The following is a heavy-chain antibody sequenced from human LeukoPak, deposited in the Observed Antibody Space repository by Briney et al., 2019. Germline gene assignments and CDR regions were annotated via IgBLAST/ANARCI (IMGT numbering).Heavy chain of an antibody. CDR3: ARIVEGAGYHDAFDI. V-gene: IGHV1-2*02. J-gene: IGHJ3*02. CDR1: GYTFTSYG. D-gene: IGHD5-18*01. Sequence: GASVKVSCKASGYTFTSYGISWVRQAPGQGLEWMGWINPNSGGTNYAQKFQGRVTMTRDTSISTAYMELSRLRSDDTAVYYCARIVEGAGYHDAFDIWGQGTMVTVSS. CDR2: INPNSGGT.